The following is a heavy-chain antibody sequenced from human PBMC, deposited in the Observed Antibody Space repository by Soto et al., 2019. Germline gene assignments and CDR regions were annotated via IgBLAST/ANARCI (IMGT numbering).Heavy chain of an antibody. D-gene: IGHD3-22*01. J-gene: IGHJ6*02. V-gene: IGHV4-34*01. Sequence: QVQLQQWGAGLLKPSETLSLTCAVYGGSFRGYYWSWIRQPPGKGLEWIGEINHSGSTNYNPSLKSRVTISVDTSKNQFSLKLRSVTAADTAVYYCARARMIVVVMNSYYGMDVWGQGTTVTVSS. CDR2: INHSGST. CDR3: ARARMIVVVMNSYYGMDV. CDR1: GGSFRGYY.